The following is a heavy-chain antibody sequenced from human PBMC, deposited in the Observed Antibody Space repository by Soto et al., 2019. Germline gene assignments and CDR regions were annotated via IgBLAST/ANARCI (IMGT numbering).Heavy chain of an antibody. D-gene: IGHD6-13*01. V-gene: IGHV3-9*01. Sequence: GGSLRLSCPASGFTFDDYAMHWGRQAPGKGLEWVSGISWNSGSIGYADSVKGRFTISRDNAKNSLYLQMNSLRAEDTALYYCAKDIRYSSSWLDYWGQGTLVTAPQ. CDR1: GFTFDDYA. CDR2: ISWNSGSI. J-gene: IGHJ4*02. CDR3: AKDIRYSSSWLDY.